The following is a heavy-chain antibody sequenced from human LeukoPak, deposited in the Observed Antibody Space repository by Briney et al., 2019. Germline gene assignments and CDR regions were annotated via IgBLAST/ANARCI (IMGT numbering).Heavy chain of an antibody. CDR3: ARAISWFGDYYDSSGYDFDY. Sequence: GGSLRLSCAASGFTFSSYAMHWVRQAPGKGLEYVSAISSNGGSTYYANSVKGRFTISRDNSKNTLYLQMGSLRAEDMAVYYCARAISWFGDYYDSSGYDFDYWGQGTLVTVS. J-gene: IGHJ4*02. CDR1: GFTFSSYA. D-gene: IGHD3-22*01. V-gene: IGHV3-64*01. CDR2: ISSNGGST.